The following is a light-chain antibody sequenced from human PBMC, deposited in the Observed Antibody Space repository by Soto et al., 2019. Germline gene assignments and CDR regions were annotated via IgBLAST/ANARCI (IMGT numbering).Light chain of an antibody. Sequence: QSVLTQPPSASGSPGQSVTISCTGTSSDVGGYNYVSWYQQYPGKDPKLMVYEVNNRPSGVPDRFAGSKSGNTASLTVSGLQAEDEADYYCTSYAGGNNVFGTGTKVTVL. CDR3: TSYAGGNNV. J-gene: IGLJ1*01. CDR1: SSDVGGYNY. V-gene: IGLV2-8*01. CDR2: EVN.